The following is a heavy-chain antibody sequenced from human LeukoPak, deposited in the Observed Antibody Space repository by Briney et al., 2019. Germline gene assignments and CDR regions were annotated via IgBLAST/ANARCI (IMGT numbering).Heavy chain of an antibody. CDR3: ATYYSDTSARD. Sequence: GASVKVPCKASGHTFTAYYMFWVRQAPGQGLEWMGWINPNSGGTNFAPKFQGRVTMTRDTSISTAYMELSGLTSDDTAVYFCATYYSDTSARDWGQGTLVTVSS. CDR2: INPNSGGT. D-gene: IGHD3-22*01. CDR1: GHTFTAYY. J-gene: IGHJ4*02. V-gene: IGHV1-2*02.